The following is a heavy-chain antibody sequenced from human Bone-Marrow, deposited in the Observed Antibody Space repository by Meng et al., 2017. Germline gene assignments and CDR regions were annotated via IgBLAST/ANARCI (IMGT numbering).Heavy chain of an antibody. CDR1: GGSISSGGYY. Sequence: PPPGCGPALSNPAQTLHLTCTVSGGSISSGGYYWSWLRQHPGKGLEWIGYIYYSGSTYYNPSLKSRVTISVDTSKNQFSLKLSSVTAADTAVYYCARGPLSAAGTMGYFQHWGQGTLVTVSS. CDR2: IYYSGST. D-gene: IGHD6-13*01. CDR3: ARGPLSAAGTMGYFQH. J-gene: IGHJ1*01. V-gene: IGHV4-31*03.